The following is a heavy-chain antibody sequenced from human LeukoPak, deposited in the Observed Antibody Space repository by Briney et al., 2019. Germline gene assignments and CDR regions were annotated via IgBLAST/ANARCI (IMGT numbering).Heavy chain of an antibody. Sequence: GGSLRLSCAASGFIFSSDSMSWVRQAPGKGLEWLSYISGSSTTIFYADSVKGRFTISRDNAKNSLYLQMNSLRDEDTAVYYCTRSGTRLGTDFDYWGQGTLVTVSS. J-gene: IGHJ4*02. CDR1: GFIFSSDS. CDR3: TRSGTRLGTDFDY. V-gene: IGHV3-48*02. D-gene: IGHD3-16*01. CDR2: ISGSSTTI.